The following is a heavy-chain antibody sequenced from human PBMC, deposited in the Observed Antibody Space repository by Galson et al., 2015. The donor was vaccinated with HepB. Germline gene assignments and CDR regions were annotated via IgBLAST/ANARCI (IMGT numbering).Heavy chain of an antibody. Sequence: SVKVSCKASGGTFSSYTISWVRQAPGQGLEWMGRIIPILGIANYAQKFQGRVTITADKSTSTAYMELSSLRSEDTAVYYCARRDMGDSSGDDAFGIWGQGTMVTVSS. CDR1: GGTFSSYT. CDR3: ARRDMGDSSGDDAFGI. D-gene: IGHD3-22*01. CDR2: IIPILGIA. J-gene: IGHJ3*02. V-gene: IGHV1-69*02.